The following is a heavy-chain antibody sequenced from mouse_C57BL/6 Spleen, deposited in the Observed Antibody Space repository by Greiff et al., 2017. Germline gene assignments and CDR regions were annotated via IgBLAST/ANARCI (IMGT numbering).Heavy chain of an antibody. CDR3: HYYGSSHWYFDV. V-gene: IGHV14-2*01. CDR2: IDPEDGET. D-gene: IGHD1-1*01. J-gene: IGHJ1*03. CDR1: GFNIKDYY. Sequence: VQLQQSGAELVKPGASVKLSCTASGFNIKDYYMHWVKQRTEQGLAWIGRIDPEDGETTYAPKFQGKATITADTSSNTAYLQLSSLTSEDTAVYYCHYYGSSHWYFDVWGTGTTVTVSS.